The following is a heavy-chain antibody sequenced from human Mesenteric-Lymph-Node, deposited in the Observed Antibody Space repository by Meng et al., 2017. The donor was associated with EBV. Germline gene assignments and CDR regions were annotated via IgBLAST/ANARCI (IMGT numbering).Heavy chain of an antibody. J-gene: IGHJ5*02. CDR1: GGSISSGGYS. V-gene: IGHV4-30-2*03. CDR2: IYHSGST. D-gene: IGHD3-9*01. CDR3: ARHNYDVLTDYYAFDP. Sequence: EAVSGLVKPSQTLSLPCAVSGGSISSGGYSWSWIRQPPGKGLEWIGYIYHSGSTYYNPSLKSRITISVDTSKNQFSLRLSSVTAADTAVYYCARHNYDVLTDYYAFDPWGQGTLVTVSS.